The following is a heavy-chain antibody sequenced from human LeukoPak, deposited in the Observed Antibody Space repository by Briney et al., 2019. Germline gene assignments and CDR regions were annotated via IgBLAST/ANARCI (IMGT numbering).Heavy chain of an antibody. CDR3: ARVFIAAAPSFDY. Sequence: SETLSLTCTVSGYSISSGYYWGWIRQPPGKGLEWIGSIYHSGSTYYNPSLKSRVTISVDTSKNQFSLKLSSVTAADTAVYYCARVFIAAAPSFDYWGQGTLVTVSS. D-gene: IGHD6-13*01. J-gene: IGHJ4*02. CDR1: GYSISSGYY. V-gene: IGHV4-38-2*02. CDR2: IYHSGST.